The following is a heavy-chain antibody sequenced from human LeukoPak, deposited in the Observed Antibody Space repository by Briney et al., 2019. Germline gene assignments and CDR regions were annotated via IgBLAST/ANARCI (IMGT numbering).Heavy chain of an antibody. CDR1: GGSISNSSYY. CDR2: IYYSGST. CDR3: ARSDYYGSSGYYVYFDY. Sequence: PSETLSLTCTVSGGSISNSSYYWGWIRQPRGKGVERIGSIYYSGSTYNNPSLKSQIIISVETANNAFALKLSSVTAADTAVYYCARSDYYGSSGYYVYFDYWGQGTLVTVSA. V-gene: IGHV4-39*01. J-gene: IGHJ4*02. D-gene: IGHD3-22*01.